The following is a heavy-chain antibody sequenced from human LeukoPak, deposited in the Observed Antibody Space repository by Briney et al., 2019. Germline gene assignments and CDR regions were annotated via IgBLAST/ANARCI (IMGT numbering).Heavy chain of an antibody. D-gene: IGHD5-18*01. J-gene: IGHJ4*02. V-gene: IGHV3-53*01. CDR2: IYSGGST. Sequence: PGGSLRLSCAASGFTVSSNYISWVRQAPGKGLEWVSVIYSGGSTYYADSVKGRFTISRDNSKNTLYLQMNSLRAEDTAVYYCARDGVGYRYGIFDYWGQGTLVTVSS. CDR3: ARDGVGYRYGIFDY. CDR1: GFTVSSNY.